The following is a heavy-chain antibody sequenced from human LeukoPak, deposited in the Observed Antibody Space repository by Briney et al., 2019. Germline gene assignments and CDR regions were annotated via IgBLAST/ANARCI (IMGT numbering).Heavy chain of an antibody. CDR3: TRPKDSGSHLFLSDY. D-gene: IGHD1-26*01. V-gene: IGHV1-46*01. CDR2: INPSDGST. CDR1: GYTFTSYY. Sequence: ASVKVSCKASGYTFTSYYMHWVRQAPGQGLEWMGIINPSDGSTNYAQKFQGRVTMTRDRSRSTVYLELSSLRSEDTAVYYCTRPKDSGSHLFLSDYWGQRTLVTVSS. J-gene: IGHJ4*02.